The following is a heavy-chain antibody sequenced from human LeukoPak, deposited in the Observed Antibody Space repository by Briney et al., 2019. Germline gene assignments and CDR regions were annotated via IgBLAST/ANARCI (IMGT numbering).Heavy chain of an antibody. CDR3: ARDTTLARFYDFWSGYFGWFGP. J-gene: IGHJ5*02. D-gene: IGHD3-3*01. CDR1: GFTFSSYA. Sequence: GGSLRLSCAASGFTFSSYAMHWVRQAPGKGLEWVAVISYDGSNKYYADSVKGRFTISRDNSKNTLYLQMNSLRAEDTAVYYCARDTTLARFYDFWSGYFGWFGPWGQGTLVTVSS. CDR2: ISYDGSNK. V-gene: IGHV3-30-3*01.